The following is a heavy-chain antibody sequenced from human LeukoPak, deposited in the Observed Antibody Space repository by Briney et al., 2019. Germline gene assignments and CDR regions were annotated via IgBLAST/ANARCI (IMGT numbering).Heavy chain of an antibody. CDR1: GYTFTSYY. CDR2: INPSGGST. V-gene: IGHV1-46*01. D-gene: IGHD3-22*01. J-gene: IGHJ3*02. Sequence: ASAKVSCKASGYTFTSYYMHWVRQAPGQGLEWMGIINPSGGSTSYAQKFQGRVTMTRDMSTSTVYMELSSLRSEDTAVYYCARVCPYYDSSGYYADAFDIWGQGTMVTVSS. CDR3: ARVCPYYDSSGYYADAFDI.